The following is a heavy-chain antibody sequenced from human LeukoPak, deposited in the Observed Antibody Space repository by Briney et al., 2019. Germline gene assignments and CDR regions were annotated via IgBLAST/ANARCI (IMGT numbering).Heavy chain of an antibody. D-gene: IGHD6-13*01. CDR3: ARAEQQLVYFDY. V-gene: IGHV4-30-2*01. CDR1: GGSISSGGYS. CDR2: IYHSGST. Sequence: TTSETLSLTCAVSGGSISSGGYSWSWIRQPPGKGLEWIGYIYHSGSTYYNPSLKSRVTISVDRSKNQFSLKLSSVTAADTAVYYCARAEQQLVYFDYWGQGTLVTVSS. J-gene: IGHJ4*02.